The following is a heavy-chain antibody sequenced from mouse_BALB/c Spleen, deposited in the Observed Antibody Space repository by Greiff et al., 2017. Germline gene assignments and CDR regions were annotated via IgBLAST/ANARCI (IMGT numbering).Heavy chain of an antibody. CDR2: INPSNGRT. J-gene: IGHJ4*01. CDR1: GYTFTSYW. CDR3: ARWFLDY. V-gene: IGHV1S81*02. Sequence: VQLQQPGAELVKPGASVKLSCKASGYTFTSYWMHWVKQRPGQGLEWIGEINPSNGRTNYNEKFKSKATLTVDKSSSTAYMQLSSLTSEDSAVYYCARWFLDYWGQGTSVTVSS. D-gene: IGHD2-2*01.